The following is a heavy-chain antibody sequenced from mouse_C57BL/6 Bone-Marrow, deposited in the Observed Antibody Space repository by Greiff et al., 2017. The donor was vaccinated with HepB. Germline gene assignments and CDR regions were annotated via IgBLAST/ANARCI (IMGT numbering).Heavy chain of an antibody. CDR3: ARGEDGNLYAMDY. D-gene: IGHD2-1*01. J-gene: IGHJ4*01. Sequence: QVQLQQSGAELVKPGASVKMSCKASGYTFTSYWITWVKQRPGQGLEWIGDIYPGSGSTNYNEKFKSKATLTVDTSSSTAYMELRSLTSEDTAVYYCARGEDGNLYAMDYWGQGTSVTVSS. CDR1: GYTFTSYW. V-gene: IGHV1-55*01. CDR2: IYPGSGST.